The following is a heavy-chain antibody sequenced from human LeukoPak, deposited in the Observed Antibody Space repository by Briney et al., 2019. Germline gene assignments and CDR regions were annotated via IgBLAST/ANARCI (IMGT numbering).Heavy chain of an antibody. CDR1: GGSISSYY. D-gene: IGHD6-6*01. Sequence: SETLSLTCTVSGGSISSYYWSWIRQPAGKGLEWIGRIYTSGSTNYNPSLKSRVTMSVGTSKNQFSLKLSSVTAADTAVYYCASTTDSSSSVDHFDYWGQGTLVTVSS. J-gene: IGHJ4*02. CDR3: ASTTDSSSSVDHFDY. V-gene: IGHV4-4*07. CDR2: IYTSGST.